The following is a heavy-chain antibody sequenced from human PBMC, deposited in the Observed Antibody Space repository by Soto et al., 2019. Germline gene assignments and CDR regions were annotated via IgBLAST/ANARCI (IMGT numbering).Heavy chain of an antibody. D-gene: IGHD3-22*01. Sequence: GASVKVSCKACGYTLTSYAMHWVRQAPGQRLEWMGWINAGNGNTKYSQNFQGRVTITRDTSASTAYMELSSLRSEDTAVYYCARDQLPYYYYGSNYGAFYIGGQGKMV. CDR1: GYTLTSYA. J-gene: IGHJ3*02. V-gene: IGHV1-3*01. CDR2: INAGNGNT. CDR3: ARDQLPYYYYGSNYGAFYI.